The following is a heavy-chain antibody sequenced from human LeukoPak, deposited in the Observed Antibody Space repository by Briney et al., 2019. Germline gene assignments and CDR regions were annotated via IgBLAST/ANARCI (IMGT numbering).Heavy chain of an antibody. Sequence: ASVKVSCKASGYTFASYDINWVRQAPGQGLEWMGWMNPNSGNTGYAQKFQGRVTITRNTSISTAYMELSSLRSEDTAVYYCARAIALVNDYWGQGTLVTVSS. CDR3: ARAIALVNDY. CDR1: GYTFASYD. V-gene: IGHV1-8*03. CDR2: MNPNSGNT. D-gene: IGHD3-22*01. J-gene: IGHJ4*02.